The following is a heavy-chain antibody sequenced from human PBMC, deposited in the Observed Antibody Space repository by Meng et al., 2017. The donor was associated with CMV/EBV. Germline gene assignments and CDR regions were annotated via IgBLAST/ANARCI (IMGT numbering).Heavy chain of an antibody. D-gene: IGHD3-3*01. CDR1: GYSISSGYY. CDR3: AKGIFGVVGAGYYYYYGMDV. Sequence: SETLSLTCTVSGYSISSGYYWSWIRQPPGKGLEWIGEINHSGSTNYNPSLKSRVTISVDTSKNQFSLKLSSVTAADTAVYYCAKGIFGVVGAGYYYYYGMDVWGQGTTVTVSS. V-gene: IGHV4-38-2*02. J-gene: IGHJ6*02. CDR2: INHSGST.